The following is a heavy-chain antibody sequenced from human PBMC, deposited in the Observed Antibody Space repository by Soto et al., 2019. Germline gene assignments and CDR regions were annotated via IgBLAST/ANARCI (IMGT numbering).Heavy chain of an antibody. Sequence: QVQLQESGPGLVKPSGTLSLTCVVSGGSISSSNWWSWVRQPPGEGLEWIGEIYHSESAKYNPSLKSRVTISMDKSKNQFSLTLTSVTAADTAVYYCARVGYPAVTTLQYWGQGTLVTVSS. J-gene: IGHJ4*02. V-gene: IGHV4-4*02. CDR1: GGSISSSNW. D-gene: IGHD4-17*01. CDR2: IYHSESA. CDR3: ARVGYPAVTTLQY.